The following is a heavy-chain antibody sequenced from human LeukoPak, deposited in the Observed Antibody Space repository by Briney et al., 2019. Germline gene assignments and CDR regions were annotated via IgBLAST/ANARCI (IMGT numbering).Heavy chain of an antibody. CDR1: GGSISSSSYY. CDR2: IYHSGST. J-gene: IGHJ5*02. D-gene: IGHD2-2*01. Sequence: SETLSLTCTVSGGSISSSSYYWGWIRQPPGKGLEWIGEIYHSGSTNYNPSLKSRVTISVDKSKNQFSLKLSSVTAADTAVYYCARGRAHIVVVPAAMSEDNWFDPWGQGTLVTVSS. V-gene: IGHV4-39*07. CDR3: ARGRAHIVVVPAAMSEDNWFDP.